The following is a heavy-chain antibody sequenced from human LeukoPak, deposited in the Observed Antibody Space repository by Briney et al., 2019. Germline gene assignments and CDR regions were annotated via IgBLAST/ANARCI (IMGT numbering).Heavy chain of an antibody. V-gene: IGHV1-8*01. J-gene: IGHJ6*02. Sequence: RASVKVSCKASGYTFTSYEINWVRQATGQGLEWIGWMNPNSGNTGYAQKFQGRVTMTRNTSIRTAYMELSSLRSEDTAVYYCARGGSLEWLPYYYYYYGMDVWGQGTTVTVSS. D-gene: IGHD3-3*01. CDR3: ARGGSLEWLPYYYYYYGMDV. CDR1: GYTFTSYE. CDR2: MNPNSGNT.